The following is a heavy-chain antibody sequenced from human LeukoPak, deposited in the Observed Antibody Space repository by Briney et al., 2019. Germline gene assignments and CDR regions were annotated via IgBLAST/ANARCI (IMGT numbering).Heavy chain of an antibody. CDR3: ARVGASGWFDY. V-gene: IGHV4-59*11. Sequence: PSETLSLTCTVSGGSISSHYWTWIRQPPGKGLEWIGYIYYSGSTKYNPSLKSRVTFSVDTSKNRFSLELSSVTAADTAVYYCARVGASGWFDYWGQGTLVTVSS. CDR2: IYYSGST. D-gene: IGHD6-19*01. CDR1: GGSISSHY. J-gene: IGHJ4*02.